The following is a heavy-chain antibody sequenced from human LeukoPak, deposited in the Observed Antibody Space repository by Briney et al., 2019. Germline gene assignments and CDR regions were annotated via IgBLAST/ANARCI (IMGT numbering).Heavy chain of an antibody. Sequence: GGSLRLSCTGSGFIFSNFWMGWARQAPGKGLQWVAGINRDGSEKHPVDSVKGRFTISRDNSKNTLYLQMNSLRAEDTAVYYCANEGCYGSGSYPDYWGQGTLVTVSS. V-gene: IGHV3-7*01. CDR2: INRDGSEK. J-gene: IGHJ4*02. CDR1: GFIFSNFW. D-gene: IGHD3-10*01. CDR3: ANEGCYGSGSYPDY.